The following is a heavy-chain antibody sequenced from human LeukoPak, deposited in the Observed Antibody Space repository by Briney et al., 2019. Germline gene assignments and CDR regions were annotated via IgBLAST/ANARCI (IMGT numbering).Heavy chain of an antibody. CDR3: ARGSGWLDR. CDR1: GFTVSNTF. J-gene: IGHJ5*02. V-gene: IGHV3-53*01. CDR2: IYSVGTT. Sequence: GGSLRLSCAASGFTVSNTFMSWVRQAPGKRLEWVAVIYSVGTTYYADSVKGRFTISRDNSKNTLYLQMNSLRAEDTAVYYCARGSGWLDRWGQGTLVTVSS. D-gene: IGHD6-19*01.